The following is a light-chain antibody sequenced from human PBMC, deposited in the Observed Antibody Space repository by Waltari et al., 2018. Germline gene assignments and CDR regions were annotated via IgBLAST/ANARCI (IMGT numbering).Light chain of an antibody. J-gene: IGKJ3*01. Sequence: DLVMTQSPLSLSVTPGEPASISCRPSQSLLHSSGYNYWDWYVQKPGQSPQLLIYMTSNRASGVHDRFSGSGAGTDCTLKISRVEAEDVGVYYGRQALKTVTFGPGTKVDIK. CDR2: MTS. V-gene: IGKV2-28*01. CDR1: QSLLHSSGYNY. CDR3: RQALKTVT.